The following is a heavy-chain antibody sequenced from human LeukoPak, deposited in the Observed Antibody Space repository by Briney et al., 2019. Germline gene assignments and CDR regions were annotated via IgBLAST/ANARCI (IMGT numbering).Heavy chain of an antibody. CDR1: GASISINTYY. Sequence: PSETLSLTCSVSGASISINTYYWGWIRQPPGKGLEWIGSISDSGSTYYNPSLKSRVTISLDTSKNQFSLKLSSVTVADTAVYYCARDSQPIYSYGIFDSWGQGTLVTVSS. V-gene: IGHV4-39*07. D-gene: IGHD5-18*01. CDR2: ISDSGST. CDR3: ARDSQPIYSYGIFDS. J-gene: IGHJ4*02.